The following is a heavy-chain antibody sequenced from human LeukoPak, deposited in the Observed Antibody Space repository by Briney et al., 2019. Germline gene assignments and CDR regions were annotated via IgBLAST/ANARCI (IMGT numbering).Heavy chain of an antibody. CDR3: ARHSGYDSRYFDY. CDR1: GGSISSGTYY. D-gene: IGHD5-12*01. J-gene: IGHJ4*02. CDR2: IYDNGRT. Sequence: SETLSLTCTLSGGSISSGTYYWACIRQPPGKGLEWIGSIYDNGRTYYKPSLKSRVTISVDTSKNQFSLKLSTITAADTAIYYCARHSGYDSRYFDYWGQGTLVAVSS. V-gene: IGHV4-39*01.